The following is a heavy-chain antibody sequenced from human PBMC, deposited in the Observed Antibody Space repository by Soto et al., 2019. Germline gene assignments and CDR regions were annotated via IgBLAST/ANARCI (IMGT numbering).Heavy chain of an antibody. Sequence: GGSLRLSCTASGFTFRTYAMTWFRQTPGKGLEWVSAISGSAGTFYATSVKGRFTISRDNSRGTVYLQMHSLRAEDSAIYYCAKEKDYDYNCGSDRFTSHYWGRGTLVTVSS. CDR1: GFTFRTYA. J-gene: IGHJ4*02. D-gene: IGHD3-16*02. CDR3: AKEKDYDYNCGSDRFTSHY. CDR2: ISGSAGT. V-gene: IGHV3-23*01.